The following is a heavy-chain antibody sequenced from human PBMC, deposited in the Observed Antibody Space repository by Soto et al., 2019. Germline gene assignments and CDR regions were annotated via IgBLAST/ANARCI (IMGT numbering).Heavy chain of an antibody. Sequence: GGSRRLSCAASGFTFSSYGMHWVRQAPCKGLEWVAVISYDGSNKYYADSVKGRFTISRDNSKNTLYLQMNSLRAEDTAVYYCAKDLTTEKYYYYGMDVWGQGTTVTVSS. CDR2: ISYDGSNK. J-gene: IGHJ6*02. CDR3: AKDLTTEKYYYYGMDV. CDR1: GFTFSSYG. V-gene: IGHV3-30*18. D-gene: IGHD4-17*01.